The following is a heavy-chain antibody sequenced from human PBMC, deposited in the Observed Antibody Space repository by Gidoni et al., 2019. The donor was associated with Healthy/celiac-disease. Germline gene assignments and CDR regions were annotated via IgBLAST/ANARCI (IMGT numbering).Heavy chain of an antibody. Sequence: QLQLQESGPGLVKPSETLSLTCTVSGGSISSSSYYWGWIRQPPGKGLEWIGSIYYSGSTYYNPSLKSRVTISVDTSKNQFSLKLSSVTAADTAVYYCASSWGWAYGMDVWGQGTTVTVSS. J-gene: IGHJ6*02. CDR2: IYYSGST. CDR3: ASSWGWAYGMDV. D-gene: IGHD7-27*01. V-gene: IGHV4-39*01. CDR1: GGSISSSSYY.